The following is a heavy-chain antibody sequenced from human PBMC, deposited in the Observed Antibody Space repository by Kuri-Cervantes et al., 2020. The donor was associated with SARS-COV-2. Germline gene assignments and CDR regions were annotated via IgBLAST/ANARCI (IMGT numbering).Heavy chain of an antibody. V-gene: IGHV1-69*04. Sequence: GGSLRLSCKASGGTFSSYAISWVRQAPGQGLEWMGRIIPILGIANYAQKFQGRVTITADKSTSTAYMELSSLRSEDTAVYYCAGSRWLQLDYYYYYGMDVWGQGTTVTVSS. J-gene: IGHJ6*02. CDR3: AGSRWLQLDYYYYYGMDV. D-gene: IGHD5-24*01. CDR2: IIPILGIA. CDR1: GGTFSSYA.